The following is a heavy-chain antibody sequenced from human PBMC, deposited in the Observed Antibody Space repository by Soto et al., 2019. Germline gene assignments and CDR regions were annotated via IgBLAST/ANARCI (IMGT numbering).Heavy chain of an antibody. D-gene: IGHD5-12*01. V-gene: IGHV1-8*01. Sequence: ASVKVSCKASGYTFSSYDINWVRQATGQGLEWMGWMNPNSGNTGYAQKFQGRGTMTRNTSISTAYMELSSLRSEDTAVYYCAVLATTYYYYGMDVWGQGTTVTVSS. CDR2: MNPNSGNT. CDR1: GYTFSSYD. CDR3: AVLATTYYYYGMDV. J-gene: IGHJ6*02.